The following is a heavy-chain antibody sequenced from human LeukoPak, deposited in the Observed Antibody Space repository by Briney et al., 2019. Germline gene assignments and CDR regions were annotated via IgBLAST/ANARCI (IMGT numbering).Heavy chain of an antibody. Sequence: SETLSLTCAVYGVSFSGYYWSWIRQPPGKGLEWIGSIYYSGSTYYNPSLKSRVTISVDTSKNQFSLKLSSVTAADTAVYYCARAGFALAPHRGTPFDYWGQGTLVTVSS. CDR1: GVSFSGYY. D-gene: IGHD6-6*01. CDR3: ARAGFALAPHRGTPFDY. J-gene: IGHJ4*02. CDR2: IYYSGST. V-gene: IGHV4-34*01.